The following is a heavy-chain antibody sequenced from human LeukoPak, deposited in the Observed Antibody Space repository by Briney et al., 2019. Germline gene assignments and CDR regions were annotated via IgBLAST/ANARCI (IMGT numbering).Heavy chain of an antibody. Sequence: QPGGSLRLSCTGSGFTSSDYGTSWVRRAPGKGLEWVGCIRSKASGGTIEYAASVKGRFSIARDDSKSIAYLQMNSLKTEDTAVYYCTRDAYSTGWNSDYWGQGTLVTVSS. CDR1: GFTSSDYG. D-gene: IGHD6-19*01. CDR2: IRSKASGGTI. V-gene: IGHV3-49*04. CDR3: TRDAYSTGWNSDY. J-gene: IGHJ4*02.